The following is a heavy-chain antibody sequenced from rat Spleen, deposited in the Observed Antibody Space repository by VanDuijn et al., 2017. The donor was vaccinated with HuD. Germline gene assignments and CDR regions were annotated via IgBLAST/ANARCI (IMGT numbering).Heavy chain of an antibody. V-gene: IGHV5-7*01. J-gene: IGHJ1*01. CDR1: GFTFSDYS. CDR3: AKGGYNNYWYFDF. Sequence: EVQLVESGGGLVQPGRSMKLSCAALGFTFSDYSMAWVRQAPKKGPEWVATISYDGSSTYYRDSVKGRFTISRDNAKSTLYLQMDSLWSEDTATYYCAKGGYNNYWYFDFWGPGTMVAVSS. CDR2: ISYDGSST. D-gene: IGHD1-10*01.